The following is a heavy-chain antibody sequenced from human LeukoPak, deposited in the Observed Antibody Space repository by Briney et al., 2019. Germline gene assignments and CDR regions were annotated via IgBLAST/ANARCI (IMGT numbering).Heavy chain of an antibody. CDR1: GGSFSGYY. J-gene: IGHJ5*02. V-gene: IGHV4-34*01. CDR2: INHSGST. CDR3: ARDRYCSGGSCYLGWFDP. Sequence: SETLSLTCAVYGGSFSGYYWSWIRQPPGKGLEWIGAINHSGSTNYNPSLKSRVTISVDASKNLFALKLSSVTAADTAVYYCARDRYCSGGSCYLGWFDPWGQGTLVTVS. D-gene: IGHD2-15*01.